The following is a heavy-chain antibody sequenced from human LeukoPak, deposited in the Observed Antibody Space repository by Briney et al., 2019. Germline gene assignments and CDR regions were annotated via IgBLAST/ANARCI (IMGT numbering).Heavy chain of an antibody. D-gene: IGHD6-19*01. J-gene: IGHJ6*02. CDR1: GFTFSSYR. Sequence: KAGGSLRLSCAASGFTFSSYRMNWVRQAPGKGLEWVSSISSSSSYIYYADSVKGRFTISRDNAKNSLYLQMNSLRAEDTAVYYCAREDMYSSGWPSYYYCGMDVWGQGTTVTVSS. CDR2: ISSSSSYI. CDR3: AREDMYSSGWPSYYYCGMDV. V-gene: IGHV3-21*01.